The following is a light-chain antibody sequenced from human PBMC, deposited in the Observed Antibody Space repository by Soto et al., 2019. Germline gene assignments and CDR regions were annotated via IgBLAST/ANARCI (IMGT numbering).Light chain of an antibody. CDR3: SSYTSSSSYV. V-gene: IGLV2-14*01. CDR2: EVS. CDR1: SSDVGGYNY. J-gene: IGLJ1*01. Sequence: QSALTQPASVSGSPGQSITISCTGTSSDVGGYNYVSWYQQHPGKAPKLMIYEVSNRPSGVSSRFSGSKSGNTASLTISGLQAEDEADYYCSSYTSSSSYVFGTGNKVTVL.